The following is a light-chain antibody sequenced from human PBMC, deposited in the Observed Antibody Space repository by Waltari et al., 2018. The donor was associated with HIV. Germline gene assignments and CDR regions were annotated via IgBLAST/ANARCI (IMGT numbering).Light chain of an antibody. J-gene: IGLJ3*02. Sequence: SYELTQPPSVSVSPGQTARITCSGDALPKKYPYWYQQKSGQAPVLVIYEDSKRPSGIPERFSGSSSGTMATWTISGAQVEDEADYYCYSTDSSGRVFGGGTKLTVL. CDR3: YSTDSSGRV. CDR2: EDS. CDR1: ALPKKY. V-gene: IGLV3-10*01.